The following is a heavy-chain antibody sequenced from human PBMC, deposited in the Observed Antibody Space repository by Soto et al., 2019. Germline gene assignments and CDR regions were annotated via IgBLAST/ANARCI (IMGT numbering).Heavy chain of an antibody. CDR2: IYYSGST. D-gene: IGHD3-10*01. J-gene: IGHJ5*02. Sequence: SETLSLTCTVSGGSISSGGYYWSWIRQHPGKGLEWIGYIYYSGSTYYNPSLKSRVTISVDTSKNQFSLKLSSVTAADTAVYYCARDRHPEFGEEGRDNWFDPWGQGTLVTVSS. CDR1: GGSISSGGYY. V-gene: IGHV4-31*03. CDR3: ARDRHPEFGEEGRDNWFDP.